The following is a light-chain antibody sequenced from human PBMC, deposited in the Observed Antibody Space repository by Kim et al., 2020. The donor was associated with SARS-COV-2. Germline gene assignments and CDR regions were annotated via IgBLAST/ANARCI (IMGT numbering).Light chain of an antibody. J-gene: IGLJ2*01. CDR1: KLGDKY. CDR2: QDS. CDR3: RARDSSTVV. V-gene: IGLV3-1*01. Sequence: SYELTQPPSVSVSPGQTASITCSGDKLGDKYACWYQQKPCQSPVLDIYQDSKRPSGIPARFSGSNSGNTAPLTINGTQPLDEADYSCRARDSSTVVFGGG.